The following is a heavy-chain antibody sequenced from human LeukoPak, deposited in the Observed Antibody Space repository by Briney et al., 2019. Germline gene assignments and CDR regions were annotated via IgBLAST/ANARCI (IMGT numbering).Heavy chain of an antibody. D-gene: IGHD2-15*01. V-gene: IGHV3-74*01. Sequence: GGSLRLSCAASGFTFKLYWMHWVRQVPGKGPVWVARINDDGSDTVYVDSVKGRFTISRDDAKNMLFLQMNSLRGEDTAVYHCVRGGPSTWSWGQGTLVTVSS. CDR3: VRGGPSTWS. CDR2: INDDGSDT. CDR1: GFTFKLYW. J-gene: IGHJ5*02.